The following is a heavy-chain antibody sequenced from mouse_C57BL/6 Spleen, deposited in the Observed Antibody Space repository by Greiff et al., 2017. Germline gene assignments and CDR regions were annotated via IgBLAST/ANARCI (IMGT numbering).Heavy chain of an antibody. CDR1: GYAFTNYL. CDR2: INPGSGGT. V-gene: IGHV1-54*01. CDR3: ASSSNYYGSSHWYFDV. J-gene: IGHJ1*03. Sequence: QVQLQQSGAELVRPGTSVKVSCKASGYAFTNYLIEWVKQRPGQGLEWIGVINPGSGGTNYNEKFKGKATLTADKSSSTAYMQLSSLTSEDSAVYFCASSSNYYGSSHWYFDVWGTGTTVTVSS. D-gene: IGHD1-1*01.